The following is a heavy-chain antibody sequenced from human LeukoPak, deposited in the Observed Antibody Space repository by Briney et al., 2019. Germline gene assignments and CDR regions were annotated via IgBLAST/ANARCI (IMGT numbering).Heavy chain of an antibody. V-gene: IGHV3-33*01. Sequence: PGGSLRLSCAASGFTFSSYGMHWVRQAPGKGLEWVAVIWYDGSNKYYADSVKGRFTISRDNSKNTLYLQMNSLRAEDTAVYYCARDEGYYDSSGYLLDYWGQGTLVTVSS. J-gene: IGHJ4*02. D-gene: IGHD3-22*01. CDR3: ARDEGYYDSSGYLLDY. CDR1: GFTFSSYG. CDR2: IWYDGSNK.